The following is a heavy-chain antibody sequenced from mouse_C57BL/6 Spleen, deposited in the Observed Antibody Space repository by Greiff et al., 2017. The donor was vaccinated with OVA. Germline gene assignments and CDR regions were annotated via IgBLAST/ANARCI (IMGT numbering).Heavy chain of an antibody. CDR1: GYSITSGYY. D-gene: IGHD1-1*01. J-gene: IGHJ3*01. Sequence: EVQVVESGPGLVKPSQSLSLTCSVTGYSITSGYYWNWIRQFPGNKLEWMGYISYDGSNNYNPSLKNRISITRDTSKNQFFLKLNSVTTEDTATYYCARDTVFAYWGQGTLVTVSA. CDR3: ARDTVFAY. CDR2: ISYDGSN. V-gene: IGHV3-6*01.